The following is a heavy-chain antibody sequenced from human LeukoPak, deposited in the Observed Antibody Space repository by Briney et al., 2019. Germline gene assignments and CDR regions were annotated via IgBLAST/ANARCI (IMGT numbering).Heavy chain of an antibody. J-gene: IGHJ4*02. CDR3: ARGVGANSAADY. V-gene: IGHV6-1*01. Sequence: SQTLSLTCAISGDSVSSDSATWNWIRQSPSRGLEWLARTYDRSQWHNDYAFSVRSRITINPDTSKNQFSLQLNSVIPEDTAVYYCARGVGANSAADYWGQGTLVTVSS. D-gene: IGHD1-26*01. CDR1: GDSVSSDSAT. CDR2: TYDRSQWHN.